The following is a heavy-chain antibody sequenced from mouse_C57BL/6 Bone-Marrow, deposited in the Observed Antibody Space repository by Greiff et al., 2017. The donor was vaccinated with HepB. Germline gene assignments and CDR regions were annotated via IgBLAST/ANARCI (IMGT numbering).Heavy chain of an antibody. D-gene: IGHD2-4*01. CDR1: GYAFSSYW. J-gene: IGHJ2*01. Sequence: VQLQESGAELVKPGASVKISCKASGYAFSSYWMNWVKQRPGKGLEWIGQIYPGDGDTNYNGKFKGKATLTADKSSSTAYMQLSSLTSEDSAVYFCSRYDYDGPLDYWGQGTTLTVSS. CDR2: IYPGDGDT. CDR3: SRYDYDGPLDY. V-gene: IGHV1-80*01.